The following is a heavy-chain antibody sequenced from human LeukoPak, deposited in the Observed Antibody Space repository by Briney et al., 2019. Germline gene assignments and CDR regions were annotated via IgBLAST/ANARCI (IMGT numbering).Heavy chain of an antibody. Sequence: GGSLRLSCAASGFTFSSYSMNWVRQAPGKGLEWVSYISSSSSTIYYADSVKGRFTISRDNAKNSLYLQMNSLRAEDTAVYYCARDLGGAADYWGQGTLVTVSS. CDR3: ARDLGGAADY. CDR1: GFTFSSYS. D-gene: IGHD2-15*01. J-gene: IGHJ4*02. CDR2: ISSSSSTI. V-gene: IGHV3-48*01.